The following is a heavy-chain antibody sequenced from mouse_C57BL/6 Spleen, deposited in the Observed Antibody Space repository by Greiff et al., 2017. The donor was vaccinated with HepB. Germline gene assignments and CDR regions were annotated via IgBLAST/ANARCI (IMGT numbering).Heavy chain of an antibody. CDR3: ARRAIYYDYDGSFAY. CDR1: GFNIKDYY. J-gene: IGHJ3*01. CDR2: IDPEDGET. Sequence: EVKLVESGAELVKPGASVKLSCTASGFNIKDYYMHWVKQRTEQGLEWIGRIDPEDGETKYAPKFQGKATITADTSSNTAYLQLSSLTSEDTAVYYCARRAIYYDYDGSFAYWGQGTLVTVSA. V-gene: IGHV14-2*01. D-gene: IGHD2-4*01.